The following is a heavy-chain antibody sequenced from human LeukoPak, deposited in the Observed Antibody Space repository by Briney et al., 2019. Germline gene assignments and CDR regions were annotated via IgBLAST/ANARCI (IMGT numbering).Heavy chain of an antibody. J-gene: IGHJ3*02. V-gene: IGHV3-30*18. Sequence: GGSLRLSCAASGFTFSSYGMHWVSQAPGKGLEWVAIISYDGSNKYYADSVQGRFTISRDNSKNTLYLQMNSLRAEDTAVYYCAKRYDTHAFDIWGQGTLVTVSS. CDR3: AKRYDTHAFDI. CDR1: GFTFSSYG. D-gene: IGHD3-22*01. CDR2: ISYDGSNK.